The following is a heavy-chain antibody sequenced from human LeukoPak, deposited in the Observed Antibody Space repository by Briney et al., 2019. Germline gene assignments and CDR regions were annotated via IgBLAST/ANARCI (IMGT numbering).Heavy chain of an antibody. CDR1: GYSISSGYY. CDR3: ARVVVVVPAAINGFDY. Sequence: SETLSLTCAVSGYSISSGYYWGWIRQPPGKGLEWIGSIYHSGSTYYNPSLKSRVTISVDTSKNQFSLKLSSVTAADTAVYYCARVVVVVPAAINGFDYWGQGTLVTASS. J-gene: IGHJ4*02. CDR2: IYHSGST. V-gene: IGHV4-38-2*01. D-gene: IGHD2-2*01.